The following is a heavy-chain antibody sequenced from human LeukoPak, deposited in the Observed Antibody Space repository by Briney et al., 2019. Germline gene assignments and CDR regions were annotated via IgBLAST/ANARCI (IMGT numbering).Heavy chain of an antibody. J-gene: IGHJ4*02. V-gene: IGHV1-46*01. D-gene: IGHD6-6*01. CDR1: GYTFTSNH. Sequence: ASVKFSCKASGYTFTSNHIHWVRQAPGQGLEWMGVINPSGDSTSYAPKFQGRVTVTRDTSTSTVYMELSSLRSEDTGIYYCAKIAARDTGEGYWGQGTPVTVSS. CDR2: INPSGDST. CDR3: AKIAARDTGEGY.